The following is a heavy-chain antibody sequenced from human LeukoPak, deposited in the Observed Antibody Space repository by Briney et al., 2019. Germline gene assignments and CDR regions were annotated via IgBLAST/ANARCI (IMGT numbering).Heavy chain of an antibody. D-gene: IGHD3-10*01. CDR3: ARQITMIRGIDP. Sequence: SETLSLTCTVSGGSISSSSYYWGRIRQPPGKGLEWIGNIYYSGSTYYNPSLESRVTMSLDTSKNQFSLKLSSVTAADTAVHYCARQITMIRGIDPWGQGTLVTVSS. CDR1: GGSISSSSYY. J-gene: IGHJ5*02. V-gene: IGHV4-39*07. CDR2: IYYSGST.